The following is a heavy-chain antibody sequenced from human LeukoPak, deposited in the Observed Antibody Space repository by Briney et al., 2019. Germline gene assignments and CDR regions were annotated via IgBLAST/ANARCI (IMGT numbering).Heavy chain of an antibody. J-gene: IGHJ6*03. D-gene: IGHD6-13*01. CDR3: ARDYGDSSSWTTYYYYYMDV. CDR2: INPNSGGT. Sequence: ASVKVSCKASGYTFTGYYMHWVRQAPGQGLEWMGWINPNSGGTNYAQKFQGRVTMTRDTSISTAYMELSRLRSDDTAVYYCARDYGDSSSWTTYYYYYMDVWGKGTTVTISS. CDR1: GYTFTGYY. V-gene: IGHV1-2*02.